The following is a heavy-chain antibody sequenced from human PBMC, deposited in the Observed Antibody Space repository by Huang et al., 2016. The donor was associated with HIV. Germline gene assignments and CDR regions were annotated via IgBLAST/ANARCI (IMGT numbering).Heavy chain of an antibody. D-gene: IGHD1-26*01. CDR3: ARRDFNTGSSPDS. CDR1: GYSFTNYW. Sequence: EVQLVQSGPEVKKPGESLKISCRVSGYSFTNYWIGWVRQRPGKGLEWMAIIYPGDSDAAYNPSFRGQVTISADKSINTAHLQWDSLKTSDSAIYYCARRDFNTGSSPDSWGQGTLVTVSS. J-gene: IGHJ4*02. CDR2: IYPGDSDA. V-gene: IGHV5-51*01.